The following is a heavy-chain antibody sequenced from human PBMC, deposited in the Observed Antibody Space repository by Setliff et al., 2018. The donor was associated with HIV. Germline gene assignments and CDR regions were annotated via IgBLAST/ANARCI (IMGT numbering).Heavy chain of an antibody. CDR1: GASINNSTYY. Sequence: PSETLSLTCAVSGASINNSTYYWGWIRQPSGKALEWIGYISSSGTTNYNPSLRSRVTISMETSNTRFSLWLRSATAADTATYFCARLGRAIDDGGSSLRLDFWGQGMLVTVSS. D-gene: IGHD2-21*01. J-gene: IGHJ4*02. CDR3: ARLGRAIDDGGSSLRLDF. V-gene: IGHV4-61*05. CDR2: ISSSGTT.